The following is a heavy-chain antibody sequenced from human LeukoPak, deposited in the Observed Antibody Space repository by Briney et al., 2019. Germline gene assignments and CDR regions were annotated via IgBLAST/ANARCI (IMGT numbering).Heavy chain of an antibody. J-gene: IGHJ6*03. CDR3: ARGHGLYCSGGSCSSLGYMDV. V-gene: IGHV3-21*01. CDR2: ISSSSSYI. CDR1: GFTFSSYS. Sequence: KPGGSLRLSCAASGFTFSSYSMNWVRRAPGKGLEWVSSISSSSSYIYYADSVKGRFTISRDNAKNSLYLQMNSLRAEDTAVYYCARGHGLYCSGGSCSSLGYMDVWGKGTTVTVSS. D-gene: IGHD2-15*01.